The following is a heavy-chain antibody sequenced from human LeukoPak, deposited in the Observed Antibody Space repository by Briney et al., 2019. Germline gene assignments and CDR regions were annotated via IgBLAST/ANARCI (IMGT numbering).Heavy chain of an antibody. Sequence: PSETLSFTCAVSGGSISSGGYSWSWIRQPPGKGLEWIGYIYHSGSTYYNPSLKSRVTISVDGSKNQFSLKLSSVTAADTAVYYCARGTVTTWGGFDPWGQGTLVTVSS. CDR3: ARGTVTTWGGFDP. D-gene: IGHD4-11*01. V-gene: IGHV4-30-2*01. J-gene: IGHJ5*02. CDR1: GGSISSGGYS. CDR2: IYHSGST.